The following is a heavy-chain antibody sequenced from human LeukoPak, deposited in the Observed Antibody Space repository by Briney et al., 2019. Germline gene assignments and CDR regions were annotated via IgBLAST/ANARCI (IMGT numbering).Heavy chain of an antibody. D-gene: IGHD3-22*01. CDR2: ISGNGGRT. Sequence: PGGSLRLSCAASGFTFRTYAMHWVRQAPGKGLEYVSAISGNGGRTYYANSVKGRFTISRDNSKNTLYLQMGSLRAEDMAVYYCAREDSSGYFPIENWGQGTLVTVSS. V-gene: IGHV3-64*01. CDR3: AREDSSGYFPIEN. J-gene: IGHJ4*02. CDR1: GFTFRTYA.